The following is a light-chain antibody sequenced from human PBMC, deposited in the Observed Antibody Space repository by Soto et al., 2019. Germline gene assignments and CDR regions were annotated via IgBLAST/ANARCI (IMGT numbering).Light chain of an antibody. Sequence: QSALTQPASVSGSPGQSITISCTGTSSDIGGYTYISWYQQHPDKAPKLMIYEVSNRPSGVSNRFSGSKSGNTASLTISGLQAEDEADYYCSSFRSSSTLPYVFGTGTKLTVL. J-gene: IGLJ1*01. CDR2: EVS. CDR3: SSFRSSSTLPYV. V-gene: IGLV2-14*01. CDR1: SSDIGGYTY.